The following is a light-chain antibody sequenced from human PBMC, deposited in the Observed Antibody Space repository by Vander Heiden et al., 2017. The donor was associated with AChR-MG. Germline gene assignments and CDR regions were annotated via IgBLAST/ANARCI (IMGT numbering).Light chain of an antibody. CDR2: GKN. J-gene: IGLJ3*02. CDR3: NSRDTSGNHP. CDR1: SLRNYY. Sequence: SELTPDPAVSVALGQTVRITCQGDSLRNYYASWYQQKPGQAPLLVFYGKNNRPSGIPDRFSGSSSGNTASLTITGAQAEDEADYYCNSRDTSGNHPFGGGTKVTVL. V-gene: IGLV3-19*01.